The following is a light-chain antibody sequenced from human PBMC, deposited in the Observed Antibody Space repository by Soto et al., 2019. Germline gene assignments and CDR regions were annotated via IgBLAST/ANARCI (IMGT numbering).Light chain of an antibody. CDR3: SSYTSTNFVI. J-gene: IGLJ2*01. V-gene: IGLV2-14*03. CDR2: DVS. Sequence: QSALTQAASVSGSPGQSITISCTGSSSDIGDYKYVSWYKHHPGKAPKLMIYDVSNRPLGVSNRFSGSKSGNTASLTISGLQAEDEADYYCSSYTSTNFVIFGGGTKLTVL. CDR1: SSDIGDYKY.